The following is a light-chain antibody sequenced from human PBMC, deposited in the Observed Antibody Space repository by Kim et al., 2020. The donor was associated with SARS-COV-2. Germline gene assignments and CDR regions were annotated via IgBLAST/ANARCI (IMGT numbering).Light chain of an antibody. CDR2: DAS. Sequence: ASVGDTVTITCRARQGFSGWLTWYQQKPGKAPKVLIYDASNLQRDVPSRFSGSGSGTDFTLTISSLQPEDFATYYCQQAHSFPWTFGQGTKVDIK. V-gene: IGKV1-12*01. CDR3: QQAHSFPWT. J-gene: IGKJ1*01. CDR1: QGFSGW.